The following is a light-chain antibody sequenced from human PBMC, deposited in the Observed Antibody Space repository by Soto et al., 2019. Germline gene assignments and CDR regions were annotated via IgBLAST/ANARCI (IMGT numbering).Light chain of an antibody. CDR3: QQYAGSPRT. Sequence: SMSPATVSVTTGERATLSCRASQSVSSNLAWYQQKPGQAPRLLIYDASNRATGIPARFSGSGSGTDFTLTIARLEPEDFAVYYCQQYAGSPRTFGQGTRLDI. CDR2: DAS. CDR1: QSVSSN. J-gene: IGKJ5*01. V-gene: IGKV3-20*01.